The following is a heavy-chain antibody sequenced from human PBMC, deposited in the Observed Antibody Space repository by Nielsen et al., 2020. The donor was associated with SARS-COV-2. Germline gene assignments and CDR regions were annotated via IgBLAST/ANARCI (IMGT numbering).Heavy chain of an antibody. D-gene: IGHD6-19*01. CDR3: AREGIAVGQGFDY. J-gene: IGHJ4*02. V-gene: IGHV3-48*04. CDR2: MSSSGGTI. CDR1: GFTFSSYW. Sequence: GESLKISCAASGFTFSSYWMSWVRQAPGKGLEWVSHMSSSGGTIYYADSVKGRFTISRDNAKNSIYLQMNSLRAEDTAVYYCAREGIAVGQGFDYWGQGTLVTVSS.